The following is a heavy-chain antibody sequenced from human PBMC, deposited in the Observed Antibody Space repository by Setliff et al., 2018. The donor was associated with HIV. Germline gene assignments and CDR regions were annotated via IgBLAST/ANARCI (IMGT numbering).Heavy chain of an antibody. Sequence: PGESLTISCAASGFTFSTYWMHWVRQAPGKGLVWVSHINNDGRKTTYADSVKGRFTVSRDNAKNTLYPQMNSLRAEDTAVYYCARVASGYDYGWLDPWGQGTLVTVSS. CDR3: ARVASGYDYGWLDP. J-gene: IGHJ5*02. V-gene: IGHV3-74*03. CDR1: GFTFSTYW. D-gene: IGHD5-12*01. CDR2: INNDGRKT.